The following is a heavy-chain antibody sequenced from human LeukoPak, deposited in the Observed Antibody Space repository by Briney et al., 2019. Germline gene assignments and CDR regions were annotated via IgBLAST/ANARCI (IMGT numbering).Heavy chain of an antibody. CDR1: GYTFTSYY. CDR3: ARAIAAADAFDI. V-gene: IGHV1-46*03. J-gene: IGHJ3*02. D-gene: IGHD6-13*01. CDR2: INPSGGST. Sequence: ASVKVSCKASGYTFTSYYMHWVRQAPGQGLEWMGIINPSGGSTSYAQKFQGRVTMTRDTSTSTVYMDLSCLRSEDTAVYYCARAIAAADAFDIWGQGTMVTVSS.